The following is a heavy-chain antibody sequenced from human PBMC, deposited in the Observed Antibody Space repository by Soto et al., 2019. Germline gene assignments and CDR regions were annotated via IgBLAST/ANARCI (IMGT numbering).Heavy chain of an antibody. Sequence: EVQLVESGGGLVQPGGSLRLSCTASGFIVSDTYMNWVRQAPGKGLEWVSVISNRGETHYADSVRGRFSLSRDIADNTLHLQMNNLRVEDTAVYYCAREPRYCRGGSCSITGDAFDIWGQGTMVTVSS. V-gene: IGHV3-66*01. CDR3: AREPRYCRGGSCSITGDAFDI. CDR1: GFIVSDTY. CDR2: ISNRGET. D-gene: IGHD2-15*01. J-gene: IGHJ3*02.